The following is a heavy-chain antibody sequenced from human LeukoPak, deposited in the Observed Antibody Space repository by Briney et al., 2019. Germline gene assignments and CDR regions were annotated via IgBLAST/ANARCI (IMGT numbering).Heavy chain of an antibody. D-gene: IGHD1-26*01. CDR1: GGSISSCY. J-gene: IGHJ4*02. CDR2: IYYSGSA. Sequence: SETLSLTCTVSGGSISSCYWSWIRQPPGKGLEWIAYIYYSGSANYNPSLKSRVTMSVDTSKNQFSLKLSSVTAADTAVYYCARGGSNFADWGQGTLVTVSS. CDR3: ARGGSNFAD. V-gene: IGHV4-59*01.